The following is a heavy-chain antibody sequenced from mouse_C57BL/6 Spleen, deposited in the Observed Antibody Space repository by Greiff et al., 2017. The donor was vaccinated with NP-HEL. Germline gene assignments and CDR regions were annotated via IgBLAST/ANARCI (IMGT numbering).Heavy chain of an antibody. J-gene: IGHJ1*03. CDR1: GYTFTSYW. Sequence: QVQLLQPGAELVKPGASVKLSCKASGYTFTSYWMHWVKQRPGQGLEWIGMIHPNSGSTNYNEKFKSKATLTVDKSSSTAYMQLSSLTSEDSAVYYCARFLGRYWYFDVWGTGTTVTVSS. CDR2: IHPNSGST. CDR3: ARFLGRYWYFDV. D-gene: IGHD4-1*01. V-gene: IGHV1-64*01.